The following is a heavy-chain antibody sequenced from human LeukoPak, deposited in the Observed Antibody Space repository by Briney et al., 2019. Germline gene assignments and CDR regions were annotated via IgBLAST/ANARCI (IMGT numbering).Heavy chain of an antibody. V-gene: IGHV4-39*01. D-gene: IGHD1-26*01. J-gene: IGHJ4*02. CDR3: ARAGGTLHY. Sequence: PSETLSLTCTVSGGSISSSSYYWGWIRQPPGKGLEWIGSIYYSGSTYYNPSLKSRVTISVDTSKNQFSLKLSSVTAADTAVYYCARAGGTLHYWGQGTLVTVSS. CDR2: IYYSGST. CDR1: GGSISSSSYY.